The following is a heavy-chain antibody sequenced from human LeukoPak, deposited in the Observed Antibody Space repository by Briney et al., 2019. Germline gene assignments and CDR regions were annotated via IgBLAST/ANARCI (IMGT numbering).Heavy chain of an antibody. CDR3: AKNDYYSSGSYYNWFDP. J-gene: IGHJ5*02. CDR2: ISGSGGST. Sequence: GGSLSLSCAASGFTFSSYAMSWVRQAPGKGLEWVSTISGSGGSTDYADSVKGRFTISRNNSKDTLYLQMNSLRAEDTAVYYCAKNDYYSSGSYYNWFDPWGQGTLVTVSS. D-gene: IGHD3-10*01. CDR1: GFTFSSYA. V-gene: IGHV3-23*01.